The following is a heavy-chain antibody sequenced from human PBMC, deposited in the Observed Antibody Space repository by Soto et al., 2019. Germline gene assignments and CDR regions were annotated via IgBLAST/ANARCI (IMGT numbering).Heavy chain of an antibody. V-gene: IGHV4-4*07. Sequence: SETLSLTCTVSGGSINDYYWSWFRQPAGKALEWIGRTYVTGSTNYNPSLRNRVSMSVDPAKNHISLKLSSVTAADTAVYYCARDLHYYGSGSSLARLENWGQGTLVTVSS. CDR3: ARDLHYYGSGSSLARLEN. J-gene: IGHJ4*02. D-gene: IGHD3-10*01. CDR2: TYVTGST. CDR1: GGSINDYY.